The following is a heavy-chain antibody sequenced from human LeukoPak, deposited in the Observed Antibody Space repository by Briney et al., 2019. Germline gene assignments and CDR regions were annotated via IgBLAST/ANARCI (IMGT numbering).Heavy chain of an antibody. Sequence: ASETLSLTCTVSSGSVSNSHYYWAWVCQPPGKGLEWLGSIFYSGNTHYNPSLKSPVTISIDTSKNQFSLKVSSVTAADTAIYYCARDLSFDWFPYYFDYWGQGILVTVSS. CDR3: ARDLSFDWFPYYFDY. D-gene: IGHD3-9*01. CDR1: SGSVSNSHYY. CDR2: IFYSGNT. V-gene: IGHV4-39*07. J-gene: IGHJ4*02.